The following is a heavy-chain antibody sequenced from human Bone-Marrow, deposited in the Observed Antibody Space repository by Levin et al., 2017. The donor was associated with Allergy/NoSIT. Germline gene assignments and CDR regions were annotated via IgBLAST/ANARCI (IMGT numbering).Heavy chain of an antibody. Sequence: MPSETLSLTCTVSGGSISSSSYYWGWIRQPPGKGLEWIGSIYYSGSTYYNPSLKSRVTISVDTSKNQFSLKLSSVTAADTAVYYCARDGMITFGGVIVTKSDYWGQGTLVTVSS. CDR1: GGSISSSSYY. V-gene: IGHV4-39*07. D-gene: IGHD3-16*02. CDR2: IYYSGST. J-gene: IGHJ4*02. CDR3: ARDGMITFGGVIVTKSDY.